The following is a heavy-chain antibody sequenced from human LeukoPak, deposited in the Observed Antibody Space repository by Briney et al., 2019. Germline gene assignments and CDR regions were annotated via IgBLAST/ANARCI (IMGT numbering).Heavy chain of an antibody. CDR3: ARQISDYYYDYNDV. CDR2: IYYSGTT. D-gene: IGHD3-10*01. Sequence: PSETLSLICSVSGGSLSSSNYYWGWIRQPPGEGLEWIGTIYYSGTTYYNPSLESRVTISEDMSKNQFSLTLRSVTAADTAVYYCARQISDYYYDYNDVWGKGTTVTVSS. J-gene: IGHJ6*03. CDR1: GGSLSSSNYY. V-gene: IGHV4-39*01.